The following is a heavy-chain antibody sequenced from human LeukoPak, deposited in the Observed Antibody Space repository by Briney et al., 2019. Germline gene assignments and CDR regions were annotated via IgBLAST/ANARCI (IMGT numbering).Heavy chain of an antibody. CDR3: ARAPLYGYYPY. J-gene: IGHJ4*02. V-gene: IGHV1-18*04. CDR2: ISAYNGNT. CDR1: GYTFTSYY. D-gene: IGHD5-18*01. Sequence: ASVKVSCKASGYTFTSYYMHWVRQAPGQGLEWMGWISAYNGNTNYAQKLQGRVTMTTDTSTSTAYMELRSLRSDDTAVYYCARAPLYGYYPYWGQGTLVTVSS.